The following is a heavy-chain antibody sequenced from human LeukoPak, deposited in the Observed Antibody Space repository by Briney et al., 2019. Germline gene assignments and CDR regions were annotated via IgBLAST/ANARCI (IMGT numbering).Heavy chain of an antibody. CDR2: INPNSGGT. D-gene: IGHD5-18*01. CDR1: GYTFTGYY. J-gene: IGHJ4*02. V-gene: IGHV1-2*04. CDR3: AREGTGRWIQQRTFDY. Sequence: GASVKVSCKASGYTFTGYYMHWVRQAPGQGLERMGWINPNSGGTNYAQKFQGWVTMTRDTSISTAYMELSRLRSDDTAVYYCAREGTGRWIQQRTFDYWGQGTLVTVSS.